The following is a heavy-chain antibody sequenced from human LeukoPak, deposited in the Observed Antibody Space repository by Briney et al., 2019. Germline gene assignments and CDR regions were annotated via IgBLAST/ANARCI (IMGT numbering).Heavy chain of an antibody. CDR1: GGFISSSSYY. J-gene: IGHJ4*02. CDR3: ARVRDGDYADY. CDR2: IYYSGST. D-gene: IGHD4-17*01. Sequence: SETLSLTCTVSGGFISSSSYYWGWIRQPPGKGLEWIGSIYYSGSTYYNPSLKSRVTISVDTSKNQFSLKLSSVTAADTAVYYCARVRDGDYADYWGQGTLVTVSS. V-gene: IGHV4-39*01.